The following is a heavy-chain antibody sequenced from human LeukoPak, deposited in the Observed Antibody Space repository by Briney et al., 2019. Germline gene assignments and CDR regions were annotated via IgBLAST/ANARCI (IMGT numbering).Heavy chain of an antibody. V-gene: IGHV3-43D*03. CDR3: AKDHFLSRNYYGRVGYYYYGMDV. CDR2: ISWDGGST. CDR1: GFTFDDYA. J-gene: IGHJ6*02. Sequence: GGSLRLSCAASGFTFDDYAMHWVRQAPGKGLEWVSLISWDGGSTYYADSVKGRFTISRDNSKNSLYLQMNSLRAEDTALYYCAKDHFLSRNYYGRVGYYYYGMDVWGQGTTVTVSS. D-gene: IGHD3-10*01.